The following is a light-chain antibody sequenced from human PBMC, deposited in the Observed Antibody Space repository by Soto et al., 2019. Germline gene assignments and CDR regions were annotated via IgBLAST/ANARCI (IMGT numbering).Light chain of an antibody. J-gene: IGLJ1*01. CDR3: SSYAGSNNWN. Sequence: QSVLTQPPSASGSPGQSVTISCTGTSSDVGGYNYVSWYQQHPGKAPKLMIYEVSKRPSGVPDRFSGSKSGNTASLTVSGLQAEDEADYYCSSYAGSNNWNFGTGTKLTAL. CDR2: EVS. V-gene: IGLV2-8*01. CDR1: SSDVGGYNY.